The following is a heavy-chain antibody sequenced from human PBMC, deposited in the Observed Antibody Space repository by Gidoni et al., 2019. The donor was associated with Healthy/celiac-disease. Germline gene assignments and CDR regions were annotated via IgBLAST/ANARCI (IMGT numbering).Heavy chain of an antibody. CDR1: GGTFSSYA. CDR3: ARDYGLKQLYEAWVDY. V-gene: IGHV1-69*04. CDR2: IIPILGIA. D-gene: IGHD5-12*01. Sequence: QVQLVQSGAEVKKPGSSVKVSCKASGGTFSSYAISWVRQAPGQGLEWMGRIIPILGIANYAQKFQGRVTITADKSTSTAYMELSSLRSEDTAVYYCARDYGLKQLYEAWVDYWGQGTLVTVSS. J-gene: IGHJ4*02.